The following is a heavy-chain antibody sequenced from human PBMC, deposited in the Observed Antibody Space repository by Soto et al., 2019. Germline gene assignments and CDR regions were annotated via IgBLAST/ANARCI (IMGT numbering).Heavy chain of an antibody. Sequence: SETLSLTCAVYGGSLSGYCWSWIRQPPGKGLEWIGEINHSGSTNYNPSLKSRVTISVDTSKNQFSLKLSSVTAADTAVYYCARGPVFYYGSGSYFTRNNWFDPWGQGTLVTVSS. CDR2: INHSGST. D-gene: IGHD3-10*01. CDR3: ARGPVFYYGSGSYFTRNNWFDP. J-gene: IGHJ5*02. V-gene: IGHV4-34*01. CDR1: GGSLSGYC.